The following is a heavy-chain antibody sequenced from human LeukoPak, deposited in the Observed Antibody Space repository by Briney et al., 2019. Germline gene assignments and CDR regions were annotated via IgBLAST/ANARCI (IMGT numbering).Heavy chain of an antibody. V-gene: IGHV3-30*18. CDR1: GFTFSSYG. Sequence: GGSLRLSCAASGFTFSSYGMHWVRQAPGKGLEWVAVISYDGSNKYYADSVKGRFTISRDNSKNTLYLQMNSLRAEDTAMYYCAKDGLNYYGSGSRGQYYFDCWGQGTLVTVSS. D-gene: IGHD3-10*01. J-gene: IGHJ4*02. CDR2: ISYDGSNK. CDR3: AKDGLNYYGSGSRGQYYFDC.